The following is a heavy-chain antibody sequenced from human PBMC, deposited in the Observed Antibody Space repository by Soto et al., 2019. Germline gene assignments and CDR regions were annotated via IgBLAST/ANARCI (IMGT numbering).Heavy chain of an antibody. J-gene: IGHJ6*02. Sequence: SVKVSCKASGGTFSSYAISWVRQAPGQGLEWMGGIIPIFGTANHAQKFQGRVTITADESTSTAYMELSSLRSEDTAVYYCAREPSGNSYYYYYGMDVWRQGTTVTVS. CDR2: IIPIFGTA. D-gene: IGHD6-19*01. V-gene: IGHV1-69*13. CDR1: GGTFSSYA. CDR3: AREPSGNSYYYYYGMDV.